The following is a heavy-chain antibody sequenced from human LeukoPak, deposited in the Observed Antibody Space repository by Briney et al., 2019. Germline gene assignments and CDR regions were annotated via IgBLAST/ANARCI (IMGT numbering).Heavy chain of an antibody. V-gene: IGHV3-30-3*01. CDR1: GFTFSRYD. D-gene: IGHD4-23*01. J-gene: IGHJ4*02. Sequence: PGESLRLSCAASGFTFSRYDMHWVRQAPGKGLEWVAIIRSDGTTKDYADSVKGRFTISRDNSKDTLYIQMNSLRPEDTAVYYCVLGHYGGLFDNWGQGTLVSVSS. CDR2: IRSDGTTK. CDR3: VLGHYGGLFDN.